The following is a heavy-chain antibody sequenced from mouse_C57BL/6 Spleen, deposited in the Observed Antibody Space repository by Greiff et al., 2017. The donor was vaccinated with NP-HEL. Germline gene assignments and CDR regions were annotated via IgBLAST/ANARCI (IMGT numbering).Heavy chain of an antibody. CDR1: GYTFTSYW. Sequence: QVQLHQPGAELVKPGASVKLSCKASGYTFTSYWMHWVKQRPGRGLAWIGRLDPNSGGTTYNEKLKSKATPTVDKPSSTAYMQLSSLTSEDSAVYYCARFRGAMDYWGQGTSVTVSS. CDR3: ARFRGAMDY. V-gene: IGHV1-72*01. J-gene: IGHJ4*01. CDR2: LDPNSGGT. D-gene: IGHD3-1*01.